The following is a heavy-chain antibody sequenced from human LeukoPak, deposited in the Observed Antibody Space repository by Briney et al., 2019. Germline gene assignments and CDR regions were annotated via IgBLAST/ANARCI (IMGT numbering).Heavy chain of an antibody. CDR3: ARDGRGCYSESWFDP. V-gene: IGHV4-59*01. Sequence: SETLSLTCTVSGGSISGYYWSWIRQPPGKGLEWIGHIYFSGSTDYNPSLKSRVTISVDTPKNQFSLKLTSVTAADTAVYYCARDGRGCYSESWFDPWGQGALVTVSS. CDR2: IYFSGST. CDR1: GGSISGYY. J-gene: IGHJ5*02. D-gene: IGHD3-22*01.